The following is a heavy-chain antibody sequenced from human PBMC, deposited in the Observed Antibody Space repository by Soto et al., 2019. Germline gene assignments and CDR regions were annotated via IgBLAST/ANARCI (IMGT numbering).Heavy chain of an antibody. V-gene: IGHV2-70*10. CDR1: GFSLSTSGMC. CDR2: IDWDDDK. Sequence: SGPTLVNPTQTLTLTCTFYGFSLSTSGMCVRWIRQPPGKALEWIARIDWDDDKYYNTSLKTRLTISKDTSKNQLVLTMTNMYPVDTATYYCAQIRGDYCDSYYFDYCVQGTLFTVSS. D-gene: IGHD4-17*01. CDR3: AQIRGDYCDSYYFDY. J-gene: IGHJ4*02.